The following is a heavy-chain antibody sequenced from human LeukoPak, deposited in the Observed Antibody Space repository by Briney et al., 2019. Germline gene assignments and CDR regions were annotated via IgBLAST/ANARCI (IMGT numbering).Heavy chain of an antibody. D-gene: IGHD3-22*01. V-gene: IGHV3-48*03. CDR3: ARDGDGYISDL. CDR2: LSNSGTI. CDR1: GFTFSSYD. J-gene: IGHJ4*02. Sequence: GGSLRLSCAASGFTFSSYDMTWVRQASGKGLEWVSLLSNSGTIFYADAVKGRFTISRDNAKNSLFLQMNSLRAEDAAVYYCARDGDGYISDLWGQGTLVIVSS.